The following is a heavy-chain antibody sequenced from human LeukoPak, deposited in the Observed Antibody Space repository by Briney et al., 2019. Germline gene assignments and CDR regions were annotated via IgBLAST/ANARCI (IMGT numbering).Heavy chain of an antibody. V-gene: IGHV3-30*18. CDR2: ISYDGSNK. J-gene: IGHJ4*02. D-gene: IGHD1-26*01. Sequence: GRSLRLSCAASGFTFSSYGMHWVRQAPGKGLEWVAVISYDGSNKYYADSVKGRFTISRDNSKNTLYLQMNSLRAEDTAVYYCAKGLFVGALDYWGQGTLVTVSS. CDR1: GFTFSSYG. CDR3: AKGLFVGALDY.